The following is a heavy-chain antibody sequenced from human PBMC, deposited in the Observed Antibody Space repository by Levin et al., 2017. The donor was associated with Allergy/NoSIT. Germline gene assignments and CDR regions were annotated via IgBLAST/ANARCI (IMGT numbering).Heavy chain of an antibody. CDR1: GFTFINYN. Sequence: LSLTCAASGFTFINYNMIWVRQAPGKGLEWVAYISSSRGDTKYADSVKGRFTISRDNAKKSLSLHMNSLRADDTAVYYCARDQGAAGYYYYMDVWGRGTTVTVSS. D-gene: IGHD3-3*01. CDR2: ISSSRGDT. CDR3: ARDQGAAGYYYYMDV. V-gene: IGHV3-21*01. J-gene: IGHJ6*03.